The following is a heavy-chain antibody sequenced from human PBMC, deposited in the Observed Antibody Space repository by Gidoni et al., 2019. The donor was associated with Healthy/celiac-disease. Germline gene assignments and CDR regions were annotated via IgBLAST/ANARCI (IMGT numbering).Heavy chain of an antibody. Sequence: QLQLQESGPGLVKPSETLSLTCTVSGCSISSSSYYWGWIRQPPGKGLEWIGSIYYSGSTYYNPSLKSRVTISVDTSMNQFSLKLSSVTAADTAVYYCARRIAAAGWDDYWGQGTRVTVSS. CDR1: GCSISSSSYY. J-gene: IGHJ4*02. D-gene: IGHD6-13*01. CDR2: IYYSGST. V-gene: IGHV4-39*01. CDR3: ARRIAAAGWDDY.